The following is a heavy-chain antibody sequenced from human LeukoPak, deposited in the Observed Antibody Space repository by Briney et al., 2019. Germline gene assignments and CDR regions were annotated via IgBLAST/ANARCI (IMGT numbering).Heavy chain of an antibody. CDR2: INPSGGST. V-gene: IGHV1-46*01. Sequence: ASVKVSCKASGYTFTSYYMHWVRQAPGQGLEWMGIINPSGGSTSYAQKFQGRVTMTRDMSTSTVYMELSSLRSEDTAVYYCARDRTVAGVSYYYMDVWGKGTTVTVSS. J-gene: IGHJ6*03. CDR1: GYTFTSYY. CDR3: ARDRTVAGVSYYYMDV. D-gene: IGHD6-19*01.